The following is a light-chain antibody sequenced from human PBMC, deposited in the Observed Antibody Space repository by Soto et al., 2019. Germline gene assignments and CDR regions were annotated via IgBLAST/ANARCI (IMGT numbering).Light chain of an antibody. J-gene: IGKJ1*01. CDR3: QQYGSSPQT. Sequence: EMVLTQSPATLSVSPGERATLSCRASQSVRSSYLAWYQQKPGQAPRLLINGASSRATGSPAGCRGSGSGKEFTLTISPLEPEDYAVYYCQQYGSSPQTFGPGTKVEIK. CDR2: GAS. V-gene: IGKV3-20*01. CDR1: QSVRSSY.